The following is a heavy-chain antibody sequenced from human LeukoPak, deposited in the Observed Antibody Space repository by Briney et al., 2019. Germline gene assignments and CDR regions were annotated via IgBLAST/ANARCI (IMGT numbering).Heavy chain of an antibody. J-gene: IGHJ1*01. V-gene: IGHV1-69*04. CDR3: ARDSEVVAQH. Sequence: SVKVSCKASGGTFSSYAISWVRQAPGQGLEWMGRIIPILGIANYAQKFQGRVTITADKSTSTAYMELSSLRSEDTAVYYGARDSEVVAQHWGQGTLVTVSS. CDR2: IIPILGIA. CDR1: GGTFSSYA. D-gene: IGHD2-15*01.